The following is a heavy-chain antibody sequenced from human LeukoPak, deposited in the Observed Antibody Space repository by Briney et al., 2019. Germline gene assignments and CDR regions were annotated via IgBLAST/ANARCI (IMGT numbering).Heavy chain of an antibody. CDR1: GFTFSSYA. D-gene: IGHD3-10*01. CDR3: AKAGVDYYGSGSYYPYGMDV. V-gene: IGHV3-23*01. J-gene: IGHJ6*02. Sequence: GGSLRLSCAASGFTFSSYAMSWVRQAPGKGLEWVSAISGSGGSTYYADSVKGRFTISRDNSKNTLYLQMNSLRAEDTAVYYCAKAGVDYYGSGSYYPYGMDVWGQGTTVTASS. CDR2: ISGSGGST.